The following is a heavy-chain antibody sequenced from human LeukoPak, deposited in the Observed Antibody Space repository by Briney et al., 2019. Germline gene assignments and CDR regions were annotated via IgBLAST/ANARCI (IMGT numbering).Heavy chain of an antibody. Sequence: GGSLRLSCAASGFTFSSFSMNWVRQAPGKGLEWVSSISSSSSYTFYAGSVKGRFTISRDNAKNSLFLQMNSLRAEDTALYYCAKGTKPAMTIPDYWGQGTLVTVPS. J-gene: IGHJ4*02. CDR1: GFTFSSFS. CDR2: ISSSSSYT. D-gene: IGHD4/OR15-4a*01. V-gene: IGHV3-21*01. CDR3: AKGTKPAMTIPDY.